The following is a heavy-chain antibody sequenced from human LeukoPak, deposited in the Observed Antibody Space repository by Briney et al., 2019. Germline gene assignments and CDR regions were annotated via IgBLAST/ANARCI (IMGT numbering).Heavy chain of an antibody. CDR3: ARATRGGRGIAAAGTDFDY. J-gene: IGHJ4*02. Sequence: ASVKVSCKASGYTFTGYYMHWVRQARGRGLEWMGWINTNTGNPTYAQGFTGRFVFPFDNSVSTAYLQISSLKAEDTAVYYCARATRGGRGIAAAGTDFDYWGQGTLVTVSS. CDR1: GYTFTGYY. V-gene: IGHV7-4-1*02. CDR2: INTNTGNP. D-gene: IGHD6-13*01.